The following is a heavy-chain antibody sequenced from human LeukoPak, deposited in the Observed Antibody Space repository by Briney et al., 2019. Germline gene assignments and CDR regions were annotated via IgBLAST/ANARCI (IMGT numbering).Heavy chain of an antibody. Sequence: SETLSLTCTVSGGSISSYYWSWIRQPPGKGLEWIGYIYYSGSTNYNPSLKSRVTISVDTSKNQFSLKLSSVTAADTAVYYCARHLLEMATIDAFDIWGQGTMVTVSS. J-gene: IGHJ3*02. CDR1: GGSISSYY. CDR3: ARHLLEMATIDAFDI. V-gene: IGHV4-59*08. CDR2: IYYSGST. D-gene: IGHD5-12*01.